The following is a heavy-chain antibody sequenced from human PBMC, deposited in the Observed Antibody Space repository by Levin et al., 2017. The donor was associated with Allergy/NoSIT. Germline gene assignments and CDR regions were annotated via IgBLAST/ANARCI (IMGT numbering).Heavy chain of an antibody. CDR2: IYYSGST. CDR1: GGSISSGDYY. Sequence: SETLSLTCTVSGGSISSGDYYWSWIRQPPGKGLEWIGYIYYSGSTYYNPSLKSRVTISVDTSKNQFSLKLSSVTAADTAVYYCAREPLGRYDSSGTHGFDPWGQGTLVTVSS. V-gene: IGHV4-30-4*01. D-gene: IGHD3-22*01. CDR3: AREPLGRYDSSGTHGFDP. J-gene: IGHJ5*02.